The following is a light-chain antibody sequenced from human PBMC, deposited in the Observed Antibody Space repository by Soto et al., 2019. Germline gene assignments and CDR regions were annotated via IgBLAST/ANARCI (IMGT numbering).Light chain of an antibody. CDR3: QQYNSYPWT. J-gene: IGKJ1*01. V-gene: IGKV1-5*01. CDR1: QSISSW. CDR2: DAS. Sequence: DIQVVQSASTLSASVGGTVTITCRASQSISSWLAWYQQKPGKAPKLLIYDASSLESGVPSRFSGSGSGTEFTLTISSLQPDDFATYYCQQYNSYPWTFGQGTKVDI.